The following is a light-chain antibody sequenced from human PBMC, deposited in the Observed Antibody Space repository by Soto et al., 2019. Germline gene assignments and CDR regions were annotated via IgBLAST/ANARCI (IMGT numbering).Light chain of an antibody. CDR1: GSDVGGYNY. J-gene: IGLJ1*01. V-gene: IGLV2-11*01. CDR3: FSFASPSPYV. CDR2: DVT. Sequence: QSALTQPRSVSGSPGQSVTISCTGTGSDVGGYNYVSWYQEHPGKAPKLMIYDVTKRPSGAPDRFSGSKSGNTASLTISGLQAVDEADYYCFSFASPSPYVI.